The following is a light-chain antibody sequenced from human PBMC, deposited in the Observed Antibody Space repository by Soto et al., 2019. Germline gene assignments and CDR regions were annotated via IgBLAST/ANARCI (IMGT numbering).Light chain of an antibody. Sequence: EIVMTQSPATLSPSPVERATLSCRASESVGIKLAWYQQKPGQAPRLLISGASTRATGIPARFSGSGSGTEFTLTISSLQAEDVAVYYCQQYYSTPWTFGQGTKVDIK. J-gene: IGKJ1*01. CDR3: QQYYSTPWT. CDR1: ESVGIK. V-gene: IGKV3-15*01. CDR2: GAS.